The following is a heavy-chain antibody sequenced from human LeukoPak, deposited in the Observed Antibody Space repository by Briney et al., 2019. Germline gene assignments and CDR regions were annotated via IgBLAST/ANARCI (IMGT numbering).Heavy chain of an antibody. CDR2: ISYDGSNK. CDR3: AREGYYYGSGSYSPSSQRNGFDY. V-gene: IGHV3-30*04. Sequence: GGSLRLSCAASGFTFSSYAMHWVRQAPGKGLEWVAVISYDGSNKYYADSVKGRFTISRDNSKNTLYLQMNSLRAEDTAVYYCAREGYYYGSGSYSPSSQRNGFDYWGQGTLVTVSS. CDR1: GFTFSSYA. D-gene: IGHD3-10*01. J-gene: IGHJ4*02.